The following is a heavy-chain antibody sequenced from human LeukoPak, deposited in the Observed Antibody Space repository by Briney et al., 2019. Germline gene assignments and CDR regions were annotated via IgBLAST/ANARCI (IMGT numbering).Heavy chain of an antibody. CDR3: ARDKLGLGELSLYDQ. Sequence: GASVKVSCKASGYTFTSYGISWVRQAPGQGLEWMGWISPYNGNTNYAQNLQGRVTMTTDTSTSTAYMELRSLRSDDTAMYYCARDKLGLGELSLYDQWGQGTLVTVSS. J-gene: IGHJ5*02. V-gene: IGHV1-18*01. D-gene: IGHD3-16*02. CDR1: GYTFTSYG. CDR2: ISPYNGNT.